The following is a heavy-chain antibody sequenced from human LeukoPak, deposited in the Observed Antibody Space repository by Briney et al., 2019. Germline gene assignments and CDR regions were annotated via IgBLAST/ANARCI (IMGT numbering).Heavy chain of an antibody. CDR1: GFTFSRYT. CDR3: ASRPPKGY. J-gene: IGHJ4*02. V-gene: IGHV4-34*01. CDR2: INHSGST. Sequence: GSLRLSCAASGFTFSRYTMNWIRQPPGKGLEWIGEINHSGSTNYNPSLKSRVTISVDTSKNQFSLKLSSVTAADTAVYYCASRPPKGYWGQGTLVTVSS.